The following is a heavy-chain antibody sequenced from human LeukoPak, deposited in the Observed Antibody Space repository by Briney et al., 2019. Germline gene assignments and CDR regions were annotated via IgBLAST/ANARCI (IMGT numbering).Heavy chain of an antibody. CDR1: GGSFSGYY. J-gene: IGHJ6*02. CDR2: INHSGST. CDR3: ARRRSSSWYGGGYYYYGMDV. Sequence: SETLSLTCAVYGGSFSGYYWSWIRQPPGKGLEWIGEINHSGSTNYSPSLKSRVTISVDTSKNQFSLKLSSVTAADTAVYYCARRRSSSWYGGGYYYYGMDVWGQGTTVTVSS. V-gene: IGHV4-34*01. D-gene: IGHD6-13*01.